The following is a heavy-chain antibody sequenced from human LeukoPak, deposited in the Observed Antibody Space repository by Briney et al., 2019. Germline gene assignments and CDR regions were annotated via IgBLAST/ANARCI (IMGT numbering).Heavy chain of an antibody. D-gene: IGHD3-3*01. CDR3: ASPPSDTIFGVVINTPFDAFDI. Sequence: SVKVSCKASGGTFSSYTISWVRQAPGQGNEWMGRIITILGIANYEQKFQGRVTITADKSTSTAYMELISLRSDDTAVYYCASPPSDTIFGVVINTPFDAFDIWGQGTMVTVSS. CDR1: GGTFSSYT. V-gene: IGHV1-69*02. CDR2: IITILGIA. J-gene: IGHJ3*02.